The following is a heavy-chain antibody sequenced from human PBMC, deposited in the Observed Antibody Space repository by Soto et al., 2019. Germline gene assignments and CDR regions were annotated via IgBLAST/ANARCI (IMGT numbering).Heavy chain of an antibody. CDR2: ISYDGSNK. D-gene: IGHD1-26*01. J-gene: IGHJ5*02. CDR1: GFTFSSYA. Sequence: VQLVESGGGVVQPGRSLRLSCAASGFTFSSYAMHWVRQAPGKGLEWVAVISYDGSNKYYADSVKGRFTISRDNSKNTLYLQMNSLRAEDTAVYYWASLAEVGPFDPWGQGTLVTVSS. V-gene: IGHV3-30-3*01. CDR3: ASLAEVGPFDP.